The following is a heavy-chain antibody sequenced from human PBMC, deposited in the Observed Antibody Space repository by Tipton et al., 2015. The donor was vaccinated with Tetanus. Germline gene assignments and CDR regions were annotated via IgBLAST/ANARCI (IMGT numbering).Heavy chain of an antibody. D-gene: IGHD4-11*01. CDR1: GYTFTGYY. CDR3: ARGPTVTTAHYYYGMDV. CDR2: INPSGGST. Sequence: QVQLVQSGAEVKKPGASVKVSCKASGYTFTGYYMHWVRQAPGQGLEWMGIINPSGGSTSYAQKFQGRVTMTRDTSTSTVYMELSSLRSEDTAVYYCARGPTVTTAHYYYGMDVWGQGTTVTVSS. V-gene: IGHV1-46*01. J-gene: IGHJ6*02.